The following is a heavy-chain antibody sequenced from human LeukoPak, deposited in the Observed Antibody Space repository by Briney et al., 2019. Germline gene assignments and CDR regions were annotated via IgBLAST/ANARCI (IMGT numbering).Heavy chain of an antibody. V-gene: IGHV1-8*01. J-gene: IGHJ4*02. CDR1: GYTFASYD. Sequence: ASVKVSCKASGYTFASYDINWVRQATGQGLEWMGWMNPNSGNTGYAQKFQGRVTMTRNTSISTAYMELSSLRSEDTDVYYCARGSLRQQLVPGYWGQGTLVTVSS. CDR2: MNPNSGNT. D-gene: IGHD6-13*01. CDR3: ARGSLRQQLVPGY.